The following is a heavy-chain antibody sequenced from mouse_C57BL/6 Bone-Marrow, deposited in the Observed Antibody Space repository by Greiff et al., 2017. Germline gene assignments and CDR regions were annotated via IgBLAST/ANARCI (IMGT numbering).Heavy chain of an antibody. CDR1: GFSLTSYG. CDR2: IWRGGST. J-gene: IGHJ1*03. Sequence: QVQLKQSGPGLVQPSQSLSITCTVSGFSLTSYGVHWVRQSPGKGLEWLGVIWRGGSTDYNAAFMSRLSITKDNSHNQVFFKMNSLQADDTAIYSCAKAYSGSSSWYFDVWGTGTTVTVSS. D-gene: IGHD1-1*01. V-gene: IGHV2-5*01. CDR3: AKAYSGSSSWYFDV.